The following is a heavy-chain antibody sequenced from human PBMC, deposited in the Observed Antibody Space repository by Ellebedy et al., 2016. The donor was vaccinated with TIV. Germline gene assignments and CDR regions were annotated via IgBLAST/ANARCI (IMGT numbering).Heavy chain of an antibody. Sequence: AASVKVSCKASGYTFAIYGISWVRQAPGQGLEWMGIINPNGGSTSYAQKFQGRVTMTRDTSTSKVYMELSSLRSEDTAVYYCARAGDRSTNWYLDYWGQGTLVTVSS. D-gene: IGHD2-2*01. CDR3: ARAGDRSTNWYLDY. CDR1: GYTFAIYG. CDR2: INPNGGST. V-gene: IGHV1-46*01. J-gene: IGHJ4*02.